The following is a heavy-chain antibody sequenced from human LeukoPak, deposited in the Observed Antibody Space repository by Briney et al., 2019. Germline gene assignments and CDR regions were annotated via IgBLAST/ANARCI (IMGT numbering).Heavy chain of an antibody. CDR2: INPNSGGT. Sequence: ASVKVSCKASGYSFTGYYMHWVRQAPGQGLEWMGWINPNSGGTKYAQKFQGRVTMTRDTSISTAYMELSRLRSDDTAVYYCARMLRESSFDYWGQGTLVTVSS. D-gene: IGHD3-10*02. CDR3: ARMLRESSFDY. CDR1: GYSFTGYY. J-gene: IGHJ4*02. V-gene: IGHV1-2*02.